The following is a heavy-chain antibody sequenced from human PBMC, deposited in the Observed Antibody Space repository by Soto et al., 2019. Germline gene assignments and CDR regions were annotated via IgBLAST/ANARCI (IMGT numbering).Heavy chain of an antibody. D-gene: IGHD2-21*02. V-gene: IGHV4-61*01. CDR1: GGSVSSGSYY. Sequence: PSETLSLTCTVSGGSVSSGSYYWSWIRQPPGKGLEWIGYIYYSGSTNYNPSLKSRVTISVDTSKNQFSLKLSSVTAADTAVYYCARCGGDCYSYPNFDYWGQGTLVTVSS. CDR3: ARCGGDCYSYPNFDY. CDR2: IYYSGST. J-gene: IGHJ4*02.